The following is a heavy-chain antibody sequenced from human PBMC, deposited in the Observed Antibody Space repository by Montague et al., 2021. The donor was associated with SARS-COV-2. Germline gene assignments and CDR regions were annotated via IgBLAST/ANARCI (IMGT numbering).Heavy chain of an antibody. Sequence: SETLSLTCTVSGGSISSNSYYWGWIRQPPGQGLEWIGSIYYSGRHYYNPSLKSRVTMSVDPPKSHFSLNLSSVTAADTAVFYCVRGGYSDWLLPFESWGQETRV. V-gene: IGHV4-39*02. D-gene: IGHD3-9*01. CDR1: GGSISSNSYY. J-gene: IGHJ4*02. CDR3: VRGGYSDWLLPFES. CDR2: IYYSGRH.